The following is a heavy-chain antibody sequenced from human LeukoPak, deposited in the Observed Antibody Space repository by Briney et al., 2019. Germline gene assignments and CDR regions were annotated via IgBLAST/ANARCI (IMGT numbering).Heavy chain of an antibody. CDR2: IIPIFGTA. CDR3: ARDPITIFGVVIMGIGGFDP. J-gene: IGHJ5*02. CDR1: GYTFTSYG. D-gene: IGHD3-3*01. Sequence: GASVKVSCKASGYTFTSYGISWVRQAPGQGLEWMGGIIPIFGTANYAQKFQGRVTITTDESASTAYMELSSLRSEDTAVYYCARDPITIFGVVIMGIGGFDPWGQGTLVTVSS. V-gene: IGHV1-69*05.